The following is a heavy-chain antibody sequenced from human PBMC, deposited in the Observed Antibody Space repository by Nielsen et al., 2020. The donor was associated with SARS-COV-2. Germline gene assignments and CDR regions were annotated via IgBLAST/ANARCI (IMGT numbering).Heavy chain of an antibody. V-gene: IGHV3-9*01. CDR1: GFTFDDYA. CDR2: ISWNSGSI. CDR3: ASTYYDILTGSGGMDV. J-gene: IGHJ6*02. Sequence: SLKISCAASGFTFDDYATHWVRQAPGKGLEWVSGISWNSGSIGYADSVKGRFTISRDNAKNSLYLQMNSLRAEDTALYYCASTYYDILTGSGGMDVWGQGTTVTVSS. D-gene: IGHD3-9*01.